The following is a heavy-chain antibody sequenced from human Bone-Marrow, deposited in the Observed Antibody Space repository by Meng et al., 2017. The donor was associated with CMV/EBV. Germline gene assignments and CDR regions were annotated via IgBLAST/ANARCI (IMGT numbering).Heavy chain of an antibody. CDR1: GFTVSSNY. J-gene: IGHJ6*01. V-gene: IGHV3-66*02. Sequence: GGSLRLSCAASGFTVSSNYMSWVRQAPGKGLEWVSVIYSGGSTYYADSAKGRFTISRDNSKNTLYLQMNSLRAEDTAVYYCARDRPYSSPDKYYYYYGMDVWGQGTTVTVYS. CDR2: IYSGGST. CDR3: ARDRPYSSPDKYYYYYGMDV. D-gene: IGHD6-13*01.